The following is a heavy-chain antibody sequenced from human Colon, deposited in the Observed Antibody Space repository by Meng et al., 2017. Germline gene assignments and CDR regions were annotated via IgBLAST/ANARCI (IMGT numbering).Heavy chain of an antibody. CDR1: GFTFNNFA. J-gene: IGHJ5*02. CDR3: AKDKANYYPNWFHP. V-gene: IGHV3-23*01. CDR2: IDGSGDRT. D-gene: IGHD3-22*01. Sequence: EVQLLEPGGGLVQPGGSLRLSCAASGFTFNNFAMNWVRQAPGQGLVWVSAIDGSGDRTYYADSVKGRFTISRDNSKNTVYLEMKRLGADDTAIYYCAKDKANYYPNWFHPWGQGTLVTVSS.